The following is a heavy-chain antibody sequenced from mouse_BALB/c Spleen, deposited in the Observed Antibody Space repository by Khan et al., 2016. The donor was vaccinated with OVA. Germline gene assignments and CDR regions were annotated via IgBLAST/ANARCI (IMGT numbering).Heavy chain of an antibody. D-gene: IGHD1-1*01. V-gene: IGHV1-18*01. CDR1: GYTFTDYN. Sequence: VRLQQSGPELVKPGASVKIPCKASGYTFTDYNMDWVKQSHGKSLEWIGDLNPNNGDTIYNQKFKGKATLTVDKSYSTAYMDLRSLTSADTAVYFCASGGYGSPFAYWGQGTLVTVSA. CDR3: ASGGYGSPFAY. J-gene: IGHJ3*01. CDR2: LNPNNGDT.